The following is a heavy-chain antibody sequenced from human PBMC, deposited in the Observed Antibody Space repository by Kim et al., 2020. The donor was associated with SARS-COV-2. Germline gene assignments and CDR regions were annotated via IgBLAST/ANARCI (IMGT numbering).Heavy chain of an antibody. V-gene: IGHV4-4*06. J-gene: IGHJ4*02. D-gene: IGHD3-22*01. Sequence: LKSRVTMSVDTSKNQFSLKLSSVTAADTAVYYCARDVYYYDSSGYFAFDYWGQGTLVTVSS. CDR3: ARDVYYYDSSGYFAFDY.